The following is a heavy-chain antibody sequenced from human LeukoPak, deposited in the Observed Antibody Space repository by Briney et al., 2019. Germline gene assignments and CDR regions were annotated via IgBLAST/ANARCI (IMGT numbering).Heavy chain of an antibody. CDR1: GGTFSSYA. D-gene: IGHD4-17*01. CDR2: IIPIFGTA. V-gene: IGHV1-69*01. CDR3: ARHLEGTVTTVAGLYY. Sequence: SVKVSCKASGGTFSSYAISWVRQAPGQGLEWMGGIIPIFGTANYAQKFQGRVTITADESTSTAYMELSSLRSEDTAVYYCARHLEGTVTTVAGLYYWGQGTLVTVSS. J-gene: IGHJ4*02.